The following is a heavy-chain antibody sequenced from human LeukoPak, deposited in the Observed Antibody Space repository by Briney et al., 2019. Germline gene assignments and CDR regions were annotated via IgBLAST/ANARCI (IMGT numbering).Heavy chain of an antibody. CDR3: ARRRDGYNYLNYFDY. V-gene: IGHV1-69*13. CDR1: GGTFSSYA. Sequence: SVTVSCKASGGTFSSYAMSWVRQAPGQGLEWMGGIIPIFGTANYAQTFQGRVTITADESTSTAYMELSSLRSEDTAVYYCARRRDGYNYLNYFDYWGQGTLVTVSS. CDR2: IIPIFGTA. J-gene: IGHJ4*02. D-gene: IGHD5-24*01.